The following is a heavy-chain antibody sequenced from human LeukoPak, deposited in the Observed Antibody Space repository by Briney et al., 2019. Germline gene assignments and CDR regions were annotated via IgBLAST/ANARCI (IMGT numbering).Heavy chain of an antibody. CDR1: GGSFSGYY. J-gene: IGHJ4*02. CDR3: ASKLTAVAGYFDC. Sequence: SETLSLTCAVYGGSFSGYYWSWIRQPPGKGLEWIGEINHSGSTNYNPSLKSRVTISVDKFKNQFSLKLSSVTAADTAVYYCASKLTAVAGYFDCWGQGTLVTVSS. V-gene: IGHV4-34*01. CDR2: INHSGST. D-gene: IGHD6-19*01.